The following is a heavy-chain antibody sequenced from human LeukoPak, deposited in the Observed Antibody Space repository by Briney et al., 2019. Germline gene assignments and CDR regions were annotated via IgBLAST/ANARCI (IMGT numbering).Heavy chain of an antibody. CDR1: GFTFSRYG. CDR2: ISYDGSDK. Sequence: GGSLRLSCAASGFTFSRYGMHWVRQAPGKGLQWVAVISYDGSDKYYADSVTGRFTFSRDNSKNTLYLQMNSLRPEDTAVYYCAKGDYSSGLDVFDIWGQGTMVTGSS. V-gene: IGHV3-30*18. D-gene: IGHD6-19*01. J-gene: IGHJ3*02. CDR3: AKGDYSSGLDVFDI.